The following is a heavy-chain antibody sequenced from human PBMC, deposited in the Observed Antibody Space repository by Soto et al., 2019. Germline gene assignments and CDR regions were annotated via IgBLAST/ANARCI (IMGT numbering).Heavy chain of an antibody. CDR2: TLGSGGRT. Sequence: GGSLRLSCAASGFTFSSYAMNWVRQAPGKGLEWVSVTLGSGGRTYYADSVKGRFTISRDNSKNTVYLQMNSLRAEDTAVYYCLKNGSSATMTPCWGQGTPVTVSS. V-gene: IGHV3-23*01. D-gene: IGHD3-10*01. CDR3: LKNGSSATMTPC. CDR1: GFTFSSYA. J-gene: IGHJ4*02.